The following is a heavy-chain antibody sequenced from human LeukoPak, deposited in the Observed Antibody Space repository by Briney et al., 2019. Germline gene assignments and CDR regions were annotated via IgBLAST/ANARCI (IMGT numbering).Heavy chain of an antibody. CDR3: ARRSIFGVLNPFDI. Sequence: GGSLRLSCSASGFTFSSYGMHWVRQAPGKGLEWVGVISYDGSNKYYADSVKGRFTISRDNSKNTLYLQMNSLRSEDTALYYCARRSIFGVLNPFDIWGQGTMVTVSS. V-gene: IGHV3-30*03. J-gene: IGHJ3*02. CDR2: ISYDGSNK. D-gene: IGHD3-3*01. CDR1: GFTFSSYG.